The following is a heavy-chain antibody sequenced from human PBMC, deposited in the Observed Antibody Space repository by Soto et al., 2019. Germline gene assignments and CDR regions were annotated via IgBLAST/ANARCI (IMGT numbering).Heavy chain of an antibody. CDR2: IIPIFGTA. CDR1: GGTFSSYA. D-gene: IGHD3-10*01. CDR3: ATDYGSGSYYYYFDY. Sequence: SSVKVSCKASGGTFSSYAISWVRQAPGQGLEWMGGIIPIFGTANYAQKFQGRVTITADESTSTAYMELSSLRSEDTAVYYCATDYGSGSYYYYFDYWGQGTLVTVSS. V-gene: IGHV1-69*13. J-gene: IGHJ4*02.